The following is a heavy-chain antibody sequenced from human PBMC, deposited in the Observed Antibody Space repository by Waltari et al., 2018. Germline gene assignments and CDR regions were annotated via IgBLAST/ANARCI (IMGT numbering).Heavy chain of an antibody. D-gene: IGHD3-10*01. V-gene: IGHV4-34*01. CDR1: DGSFSGYF. J-gene: IGHJ6*02. Sequence: QVQLQQWGAGLLKPSETLSLTCAVYDGSFSGYFWSWIRQSPGKGLEWIGKINRDGSNSYDPSLMGRVAMAVDTLKSQISLRLTSVTAADAAVYYCARVGDYHGSGRFGLDVWGQGTRVTVSS. CDR3: ARVGDYHGSGRFGLDV. CDR2: INRDGSN.